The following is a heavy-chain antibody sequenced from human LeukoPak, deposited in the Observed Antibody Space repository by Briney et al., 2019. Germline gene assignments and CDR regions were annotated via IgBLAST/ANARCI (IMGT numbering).Heavy chain of an antibody. CDR2: IIPIFGTA. D-gene: IGHD2-2*01. V-gene: IGHV1-69*13. CDR1: GGTFSSYA. J-gene: IGHJ4*02. CDR3: ARAGGYQPPHDY. Sequence: ASVKVSCKASGGTFSSYAISWVRQAPGQGLEWMGGIIPIFGTANYAQKFQGRVTITADESTSTAYMELSSLRSEDTAVYYCARAGGYQPPHDYWGQGTLVTVSS.